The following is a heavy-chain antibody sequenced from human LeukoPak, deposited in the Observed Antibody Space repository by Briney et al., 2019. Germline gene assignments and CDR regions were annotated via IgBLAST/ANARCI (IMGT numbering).Heavy chain of an antibody. CDR1: GFTFSSYS. CDR3: VRDRCSTCHYLDC. Sequence: SGGSLRFSCAASGFTFSSYSMHWVRQAPGKGLEWVAVISYDGSNKYYADSVKGRFTISRDTSKNTLYLQMNSLRAEDTAMYYCVRDRCSTCHYLDCWGQGTLVTVSS. D-gene: IGHD6-13*01. J-gene: IGHJ4*02. V-gene: IGHV3-30-3*01. CDR2: ISYDGSNK.